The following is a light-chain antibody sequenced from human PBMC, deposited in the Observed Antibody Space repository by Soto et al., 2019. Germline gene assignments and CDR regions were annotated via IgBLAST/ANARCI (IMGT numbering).Light chain of an antibody. CDR3: QSYDTRLRDYV. Sequence: QSVLTQPPSVSGAPGQRVTISCTGSSSNIGAYYDVHWYQQVPGTAPKLLIFSNTNRPSGVPDRFSGSKSGTSASLAITGLQAEDEADYYCQSYDTRLRDYVFGTGTKVTV. J-gene: IGLJ1*01. CDR2: SNT. CDR1: SSNIGAYYD. V-gene: IGLV1-40*01.